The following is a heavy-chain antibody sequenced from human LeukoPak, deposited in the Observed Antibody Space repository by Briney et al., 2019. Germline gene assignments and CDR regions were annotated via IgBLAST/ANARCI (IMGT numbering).Heavy chain of an antibody. CDR1: GGSISNSNW. Sequence: ASETLSLTCAVSGGSISNSNWWSWVRQPPGKGLEWIGEIFYSGSTNYNPSLKSRVTLSLDKSKNQFSLQLSSVTAADTAVYYCAREITFGGVIGYWGQGTLVTVSS. D-gene: IGHD3-16*02. J-gene: IGHJ4*02. CDR3: AREITFGGVIGY. V-gene: IGHV4-4*02. CDR2: IFYSGST.